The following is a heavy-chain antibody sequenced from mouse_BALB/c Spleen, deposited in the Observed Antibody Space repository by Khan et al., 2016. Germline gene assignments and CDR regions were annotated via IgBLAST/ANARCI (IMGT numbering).Heavy chain of an antibody. CDR3: VRGNDYDVYFDY. CDR2: IRSKSNNYAT. Sequence: EVQLVESGGGLVQPKGSLKLSCAASGFTFNTYAMNWVRQAPGKGLEWVARIRSKSNNYATYYADSVHDRLTISRDDSQSMLYLQMNNLKTEDTAMYYCVRGNDYDVYFDYWGQGTTLTVSS. D-gene: IGHD2-4*01. V-gene: IGHV10-1*02. J-gene: IGHJ2*01. CDR1: GFTFNTYA.